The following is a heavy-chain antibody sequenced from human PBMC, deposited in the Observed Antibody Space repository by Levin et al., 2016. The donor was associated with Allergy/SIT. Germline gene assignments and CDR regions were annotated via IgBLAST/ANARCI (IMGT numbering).Heavy chain of an antibody. CDR3: ARARQDCSGGSCYEGYYYGMDV. J-gene: IGHJ6*02. Sequence: WIRQPPGKGLEWIGYIYYSGSTYYNPSLKSRVTISVDTSKNQFSLKLSSVTAADTAVYYCARARQDCSGGSCYEGYYYGMDVWGQGTTVTVSS. D-gene: IGHD2-15*01. V-gene: IGHV4-31*02. CDR2: IYYSGST.